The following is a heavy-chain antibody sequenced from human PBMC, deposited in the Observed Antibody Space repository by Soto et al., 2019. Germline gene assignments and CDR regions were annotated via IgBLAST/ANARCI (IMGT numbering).Heavy chain of an antibody. D-gene: IGHD2-2*01. CDR2: IYYSGST. CDR1: GGSISSYY. J-gene: IGHJ4*02. V-gene: IGHV4-59*08. Sequence: SETLSLTCTVSGGSISSYYWSWIRQPPGKGLEWIGYIYYSGSTNYNPSLKSRVTISVDTSKNQFSLKLSSVTAADTAVYYCARHGRDCSSTSCYDYWGQGTLVTVSS. CDR3: ARHGRDCSSTSCYDY.